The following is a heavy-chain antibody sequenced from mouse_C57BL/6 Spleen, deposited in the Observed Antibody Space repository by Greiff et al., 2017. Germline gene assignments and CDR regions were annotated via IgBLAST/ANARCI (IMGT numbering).Heavy chain of an antibody. CDR1: GYTFTDSY. D-gene: IGHD2-4*01. CDR2: IGPGSGST. V-gene: IGHV1-77*01. CDR3: SIKGIDYVAFKAWFAY. Sequence: QVKLQQSGAELVKPGASVKISCKASGYTFTDSYINWVKQRHGQGLEWIGKIGPGSGSTYYNEKFKGKAPLTADKSSSPDYMQHSSRTSADSAVYFCSIKGIDYVAFKAWFAYWGQGTLVTVSA. J-gene: IGHJ3*01.